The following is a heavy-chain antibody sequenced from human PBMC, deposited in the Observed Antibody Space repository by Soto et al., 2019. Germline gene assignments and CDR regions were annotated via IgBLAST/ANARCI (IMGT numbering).Heavy chain of an antibody. D-gene: IGHD3-16*01. V-gene: IGHV4-30-2*01. CDR3: ARGRAITSYYGMDV. J-gene: IGHJ6*02. Sequence: QLQLQESGSGLVKPSQTLSLTCAVSGASISSGGHSWSWIRQPPGKGLKWIGYIYHTGSTYYNPFLKSRVTISGDRSKNQFSLKLSSVTAADTAVYFCARGRAITSYYGMDVWGQGTTVTVSS. CDR2: IYHTGST. CDR1: GASISSGGHS.